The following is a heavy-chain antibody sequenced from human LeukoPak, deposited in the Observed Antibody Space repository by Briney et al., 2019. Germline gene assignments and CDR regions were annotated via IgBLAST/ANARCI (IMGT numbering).Heavy chain of an antibody. CDR1: SYSINNGYY. V-gene: IGHV4-38-2*02. J-gene: IGHJ4*02. CDR2: IYYSGST. CDR3: ARCYGGTYYYDSSGYLYDY. D-gene: IGHD3-22*01. Sequence: SSETLSLTCTVSSYSINNGYYWGWIRQPPGKGLEWFGSIYYSGSTYYNPSLKSRVTISVDTSKNQFSLKLSSVTAADTAVYYCARCYGGTYYYDSSGYLYDYWGQGTLVTVSS.